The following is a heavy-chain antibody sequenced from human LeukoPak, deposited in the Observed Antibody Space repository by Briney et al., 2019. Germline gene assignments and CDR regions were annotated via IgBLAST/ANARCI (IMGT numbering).Heavy chain of an antibody. J-gene: IGHJ4*02. Sequence: GGSLRLSCAASGFTFSSYGMHWVRQAPGKGLEWVAVIWYDGGNNYHADSTKGRFTISRDNSKNTVYLQMNSLRAEDTAVYYCARHGSSAWLFDYWGQGTLVTVSS. CDR1: GFTFSSYG. V-gene: IGHV3-33*01. D-gene: IGHD6-19*01. CDR3: ARHGSSAWLFDY. CDR2: IWYDGGNN.